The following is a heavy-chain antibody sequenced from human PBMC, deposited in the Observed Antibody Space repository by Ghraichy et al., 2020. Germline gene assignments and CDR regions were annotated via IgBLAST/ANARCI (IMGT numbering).Heavy chain of an antibody. CDR1: GFTFSSYS. CDR3: ARAPPGSLVVVVAATDY. V-gene: IGHV3-21*01. J-gene: IGHJ4*02. CDR2: ISSSSSYI. Sequence: GGSLRLYCAASGFTFSSYSMNWVRQAPGKGLEWVSSISSSSSYIYYADSVKGRFTISRDNAKNSLYLQMNSLRAEDTAVYYCARAPPGSLVVVVAATDYWGQGTLVTVSS. D-gene: IGHD2-15*01.